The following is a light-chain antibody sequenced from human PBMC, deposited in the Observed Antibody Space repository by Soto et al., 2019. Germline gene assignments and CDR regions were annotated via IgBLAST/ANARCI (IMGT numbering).Light chain of an antibody. V-gene: IGLV1-44*01. Sequence: QSVLTQPPSASGTPGQRVTISCSGSSSNIGSKAVNWYQQLPGTAPKLLIYSNNQRPLGVPDRFSGSQSGTSASLAISGLQSEDEADYYCATWDDSLNGYVFGAGTKLTVL. J-gene: IGLJ1*01. CDR3: ATWDDSLNGYV. CDR2: SNN. CDR1: SSNIGSKA.